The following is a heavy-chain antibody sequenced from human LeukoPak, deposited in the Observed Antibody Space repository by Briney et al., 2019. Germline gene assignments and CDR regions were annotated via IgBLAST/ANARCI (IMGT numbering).Heavy chain of an antibody. CDR2: ISGSGGST. CDR3: AKERGYYDFWSGYYKGRNDALDI. V-gene: IGHV3-23*01. Sequence: PGGSLRLSCAASGFTFSSYAMSWVRQAPGKGLEWVSAISGSGGSTYYADSVKGRFTISRDNSKNTLYLQMNSLRAEDTAVYYCAKERGYYDFWSGYYKGRNDALDIWGQGTMVTVSS. CDR1: GFTFSSYA. J-gene: IGHJ3*02. D-gene: IGHD3-3*01.